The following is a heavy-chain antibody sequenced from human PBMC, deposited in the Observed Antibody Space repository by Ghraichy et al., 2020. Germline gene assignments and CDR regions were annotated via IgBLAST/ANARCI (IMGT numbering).Heavy chain of an antibody. V-gene: IGHV4-34*01. CDR2: INHSGST. Sequence: SETLSLTCAVYGGSFSGYYWSWIRQPPGKGLEWIGEINHSGSTNYNPSLKSRVTISVDTSKNQFSLKLSSVTAADTAVYYCARGRYFQHWGQGTLVTVSS. J-gene: IGHJ1*01. CDR1: GGSFSGYY. CDR3: ARGRYFQH.